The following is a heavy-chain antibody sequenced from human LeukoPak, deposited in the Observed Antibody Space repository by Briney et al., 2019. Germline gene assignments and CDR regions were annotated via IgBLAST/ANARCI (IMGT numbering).Heavy chain of an antibody. CDR2: IDRSGSL. CDR1: GFTFTTYG. V-gene: IGHV3-21*01. Sequence: PGGSLRLSCTASGFTFTTYGMNWVRQAPGKALEWVCSIDRSGSLYYEDSVKGRFTISRDNAENSLYLQMNSLRADDTAVYYCARINTPMASSLDCWGQGTLVTVSS. J-gene: IGHJ4*02. CDR3: ARINTPMASSLDC. D-gene: IGHD3-10*01.